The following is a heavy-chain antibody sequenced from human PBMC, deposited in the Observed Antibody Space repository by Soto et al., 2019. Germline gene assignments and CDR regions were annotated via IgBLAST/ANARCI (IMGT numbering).Heavy chain of an antibody. Sequence: PSETLSLTCTVSVGSFSGYYWSWIRQPPGKGLEWLGEINHSGSTNYNPSLKSRVTISVDTSKNQFSLKLSSVTAADTAVYYCASHSAASMGWYVHDIVAWGQGKMGSASS. CDR1: VGSFSGYY. D-gene: IGHD6-19*01. CDR3: ASHSAASMGWYVHDIVA. J-gene: IGHJ3*01. V-gene: IGHV4-34*01. CDR2: INHSGST.